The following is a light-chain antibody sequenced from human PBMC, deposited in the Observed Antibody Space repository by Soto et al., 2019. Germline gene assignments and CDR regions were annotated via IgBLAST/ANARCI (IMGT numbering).Light chain of an antibody. CDR3: KQYANSPIT. Sequence: EIVLTQSPGTLSLSPGERATLSCRASQSVSSYLAWYQQKPGQAPRLLIYDASNRATGIPDRFFGSGSGTDFTLTINRLEPEDFAVYYCKQYANSPITFGQGTRLEIK. CDR1: QSVSSY. CDR2: DAS. V-gene: IGKV3-20*01. J-gene: IGKJ5*01.